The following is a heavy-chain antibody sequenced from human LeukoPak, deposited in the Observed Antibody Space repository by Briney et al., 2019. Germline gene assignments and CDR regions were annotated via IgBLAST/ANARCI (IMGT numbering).Heavy chain of an antibody. CDR3: TTDGYPPRYFDY. Sequence: GGSLRLSCEASGITFSRAWMTWVRRAPGKGLEWLGRIKGKIDGGTIDYAAPVTGRFTISRDDSKNTLFLQMNSLKTEDTAVYYCTTDGYPPRYFDYWGQGTLVTVSS. J-gene: IGHJ4*02. CDR2: IKGKIDGGTI. CDR1: GITFSRAW. D-gene: IGHD5-12*01. V-gene: IGHV3-15*01.